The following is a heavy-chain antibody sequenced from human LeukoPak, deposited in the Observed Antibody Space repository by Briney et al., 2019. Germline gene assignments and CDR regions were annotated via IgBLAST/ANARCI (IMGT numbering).Heavy chain of an antibody. Sequence: SETLSLTCTVSGGSISSSSYYWGWIRQPPGKGLEWIGSIYYSGSTYYNPSLKSRVTISVDTSKNQFSLKLSSVTAADTAVYYCARQGLLLVGEVSYRGQGTLVTVSS. D-gene: IGHD3-10*01. CDR2: IYYSGST. V-gene: IGHV4-39*01. CDR3: ARQGLLLVGEVSY. J-gene: IGHJ4*02. CDR1: GGSISSSSYY.